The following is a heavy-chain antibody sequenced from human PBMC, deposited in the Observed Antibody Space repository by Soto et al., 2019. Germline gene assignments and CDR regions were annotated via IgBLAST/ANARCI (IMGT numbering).Heavy chain of an antibody. J-gene: IGHJ5*01. CDR2: ISESGNSI. CDR3: AKRFSNSWYDWFDS. Sequence: EVQLLESGGGLVHPGGSLRLSCAASGFTFSNYAINWVRQAPGKGLEWVSGISESGNSIYYADSVKGRFTTSRDNAKSTLYLQMNNLRAEDTALYYCAKRFSNSWYDWFDSWGQGTLVTVSS. CDR1: GFTFSNYA. D-gene: IGHD6-13*01. V-gene: IGHV3-23*01.